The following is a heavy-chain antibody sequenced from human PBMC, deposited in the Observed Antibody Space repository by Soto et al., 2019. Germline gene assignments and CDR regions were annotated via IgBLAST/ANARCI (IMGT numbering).Heavy chain of an antibody. CDR3: TGVGARATPFDY. J-gene: IGHJ4*02. CDR2: IYSGGST. V-gene: IGHV3-66*01. Sequence: EVQLVESGGGLVQPGGSLRLSCAASGLTVRSNYMSWVRQAPGKGLEWVSVIYSGGSTYYADSLKGRCTIPRDKSKNKLYLQMNSLRGEATAVYYGTGVGARATPFDYWGQGTLVTVST. CDR1: GLTVRSNY. D-gene: IGHD1-26*01.